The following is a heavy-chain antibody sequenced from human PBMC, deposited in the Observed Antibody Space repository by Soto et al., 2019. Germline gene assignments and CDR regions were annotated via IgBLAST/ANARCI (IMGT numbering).Heavy chain of an antibody. V-gene: IGHV3-7*04. J-gene: IGHJ3*01. Sequence: EVQLVESGGGLVQPGGSLRLSCAASGFTFSSYWMSWVRQAPGKGLEWVANIKQDGSEKYYVDSVKGRFTISRDNAKNSLYLEMNSLRAEDTAVYYCSRDVTGYYYASGSYYDIDAFDLWGQGTMVTVSS. CDR3: SRDVTGYYYASGSYYDIDAFDL. CDR1: GFTFSSYW. CDR2: IKQDGSEK. D-gene: IGHD3-10*01.